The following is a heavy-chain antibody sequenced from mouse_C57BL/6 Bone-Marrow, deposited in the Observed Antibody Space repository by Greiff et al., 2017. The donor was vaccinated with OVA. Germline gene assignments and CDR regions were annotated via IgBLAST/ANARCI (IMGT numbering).Heavy chain of an antibody. CDR3: TGARFFITTVVATYWYFDV. J-gene: IGHJ1*03. CDR2: IDPETGGT. D-gene: IGHD1-1*01. V-gene: IGHV1-15*01. CDR1: GYTFTDYE. Sequence: VKLVESGAELVRPGASVTLSCKASGYTFTDYEMHWVKQTPVHGLEWIGAIDPETGGTAYIQKFKGKAILTADKSSSTAYMELRSLTSEDSAVYYCTGARFFITTVVATYWYFDVWGTGTTVTVSS.